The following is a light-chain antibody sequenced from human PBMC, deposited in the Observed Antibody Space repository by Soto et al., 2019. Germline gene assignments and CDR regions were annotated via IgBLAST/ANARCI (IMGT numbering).Light chain of an antibody. CDR2: KAS. Sequence: DIQITQSPSTLSGSVGDRVTITCRASQTISSWLAWYQQKPGKAPKLLIYKASTLKSGVPSRFSGSGSGTEFTLTISSLQPDDFATYYCQQWTFGQGTKVDIK. J-gene: IGKJ1*01. CDR1: QTISSW. V-gene: IGKV1-5*03. CDR3: QQWT.